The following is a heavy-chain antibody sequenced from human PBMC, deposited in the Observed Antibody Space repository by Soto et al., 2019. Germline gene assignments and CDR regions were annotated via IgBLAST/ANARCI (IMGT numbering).Heavy chain of an antibody. D-gene: IGHD5-18*01. V-gene: IGHV3-23*01. CDR1: GFTFSSYA. Sequence: GGSLRLSCAASGFTFSSYAMSWVRQAPGKGLEWVSAISGSGGSTYYADSVKGRFTISRDNSKKTLYLQMNSLRAEDTAVYYCAKGRPVRGYSYVASYYYYYMDVWGKGTTVTVSS. CDR3: AKGRPVRGYSYVASYYYYYMDV. J-gene: IGHJ6*03. CDR2: ISGSGGST.